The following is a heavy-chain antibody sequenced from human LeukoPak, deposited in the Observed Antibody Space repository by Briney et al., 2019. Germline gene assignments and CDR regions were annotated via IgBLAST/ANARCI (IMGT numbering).Heavy chain of an antibody. CDR3: AREMESLANGFDI. CDR1: GGTFSSYA. CDR2: IILLFGST. Sequence: GASVKVSCKASGGTFSSYAISWVRQAPGQGLGWMGHIILLFGSTHYAQNFHGRLTISADESTRTAFMELSSLRSEDTALYYCAREMESLANGFDIWGQGTMVTVSS. V-gene: IGHV1-69*01. D-gene: IGHD3-3*01. J-gene: IGHJ3*02.